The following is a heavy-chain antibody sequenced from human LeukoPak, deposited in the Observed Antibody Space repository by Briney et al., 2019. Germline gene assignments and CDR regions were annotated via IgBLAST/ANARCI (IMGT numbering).Heavy chain of an antibody. CDR3: ARYGSSGWYNY. V-gene: IGHV3-66*01. CDR2: IYSGGTT. CDR1: GFTVSSNY. D-gene: IGHD6-19*01. Sequence: GGSLRLSCAASGFTVSSNYMSWVRQAPGKGLEWVSVIYSGGTTYYADSVKGRFIISRDNSKNTLYLQMNSLRAEDTAVYYCARYGSSGWYNYWGQGTLVTVSS. J-gene: IGHJ4*02.